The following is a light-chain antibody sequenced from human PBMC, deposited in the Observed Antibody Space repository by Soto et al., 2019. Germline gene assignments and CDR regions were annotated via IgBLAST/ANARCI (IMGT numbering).Light chain of an antibody. Sequence: IQMTQSPSSLSASVGDRVTITCQASQDITNYLIWYQQKPGKAPKLLIYDASSLGTGVSSRFSGSGSGTHVTLTISSLQPEDIATYYWQQFDSVPCTFGQGTKLEIK. V-gene: IGKV1-33*01. CDR1: QDITNY. CDR2: DAS. CDR3: QQFDSVPCT. J-gene: IGKJ2*02.